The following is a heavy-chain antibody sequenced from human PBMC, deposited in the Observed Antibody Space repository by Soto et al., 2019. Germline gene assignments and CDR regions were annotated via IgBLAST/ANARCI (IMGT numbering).Heavy chain of an antibody. CDR2: IKQDGSEK. V-gene: IGHV3-7*01. J-gene: IGHJ4*02. CDR3: ARDPYGDYYFDF. D-gene: IGHD4-17*01. Sequence: PGGSLRLSCAASGFTFSSYLMSWVRQAPGKGLEWVANIKQDGSEKYYVDSVKGRFTISRDNAKNSLYLLVNSLRAEDTAVYYCARDPYGDYYFDFWGQGTLVTVSS. CDR1: GFTFSSYL.